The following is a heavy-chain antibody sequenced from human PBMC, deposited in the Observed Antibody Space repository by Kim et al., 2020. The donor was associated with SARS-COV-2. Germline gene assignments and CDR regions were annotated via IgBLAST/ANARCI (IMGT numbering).Heavy chain of an antibody. J-gene: IGHJ4*02. V-gene: IGHV4-59*02. CDR3: AREIVSGGFDY. D-gene: IGHD3-16*01. CDR1: GGSVSSYY. Sequence: SETLSLTCTVSGGSVSSYYWSWIRQSPGKGLEWIGYLYSSENINYSPSLKSRVSISVDTSKNQFSLKLNSVTAADTAIYYCAREIVSGGFDYWGQGTLVTVSS. CDR2: LYSSENI.